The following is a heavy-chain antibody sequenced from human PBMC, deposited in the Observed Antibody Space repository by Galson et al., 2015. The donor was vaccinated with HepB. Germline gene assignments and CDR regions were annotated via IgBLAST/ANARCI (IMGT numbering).Heavy chain of an antibody. Sequence: SLRLSCAASGFTFGDYAMSWFRQAPGKGLEWAGFIRSKAYGGTTEYAASVKGRFTISRDDSKSIAYLQMNSLKTEDTAVYYCTRDSPLTTVVTPLTNYYFDYWGQGTLVTVSS. CDR3: TRDSPLTTVVTPLTNYYFDY. J-gene: IGHJ4*02. CDR2: IRSKAYGGTT. CDR1: GFTFGDYA. V-gene: IGHV3-49*03. D-gene: IGHD4-23*01.